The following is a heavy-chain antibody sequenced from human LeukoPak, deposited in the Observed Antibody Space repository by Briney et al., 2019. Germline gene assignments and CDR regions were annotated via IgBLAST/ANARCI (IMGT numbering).Heavy chain of an antibody. CDR1: GDSISSADYY. D-gene: IGHD3-3*01. CDR3: ARIRRPHWYLDL. CDR2: IYYSGST. Sequence: SETLSPTCTVSGDSISSADYYWTWIRQPPGKGLELVGFIYYSGSTKYNPSLKSRVTISAATSKTQFSLRLSYATAADTAVYYCARIRRPHWYLDLWGRGTLVTVSS. J-gene: IGHJ2*01. V-gene: IGHV4-30-4*08.